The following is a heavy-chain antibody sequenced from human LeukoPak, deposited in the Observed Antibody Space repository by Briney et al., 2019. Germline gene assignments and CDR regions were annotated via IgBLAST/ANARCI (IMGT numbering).Heavy chain of an antibody. V-gene: IGHV4-61*02. CDR3: ARVVPAAARIFDL. J-gene: IGHJ2*01. Sequence: SETLSLTCTVSGGSISSGSYYWSWIRQPAGKGLEWIGRIYTSGSTNYNPSLKSRVTISVDTSKNQFSLKLSSVTAADTAAYYCARVVPAAARIFDLWGRGTLVTVSS. CDR2: IYTSGST. CDR1: GGSISSGSYY. D-gene: IGHD2-2*01.